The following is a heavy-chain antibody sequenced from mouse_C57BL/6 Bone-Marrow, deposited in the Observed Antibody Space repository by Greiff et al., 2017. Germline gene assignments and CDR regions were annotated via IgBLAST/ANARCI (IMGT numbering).Heavy chain of an antibody. CDR3: ARGIFYYGSSYGYFDV. V-gene: IGHV1-81*01. CDR2: IYSRSGNT. CDR1: GYTFTSYG. D-gene: IGHD1-1*01. J-gene: IGHJ1*03. Sequence: VQLQQSGAELARPGVSVKLSCKASGYTFTSYGISWVKQRTGQGLAWIGEIYSRSGNTFYNEKFKGKVTLTAGKSYRTAFMELRSLTSEDSAVYFCARGIFYYGSSYGYFDVWGTGTTVTVSS.